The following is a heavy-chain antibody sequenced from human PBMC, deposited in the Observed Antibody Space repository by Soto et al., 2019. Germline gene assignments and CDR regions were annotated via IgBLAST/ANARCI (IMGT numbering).Heavy chain of an antibody. CDR2: INSDGRST. Sequence: EVQLVESGGGLVQPGGSLRLSCAASGFTVSSYWMHWVRQPPGKGMVWVSRINSDGRSTTYADSVKGRFTFSRDNAKNTLYLQMTSLRAEATAVYYCVRDGSGDFPIGYWGQGTMVTVSS. V-gene: IGHV3-74*01. D-gene: IGHD3-10*01. J-gene: IGHJ4*02. CDR1: GFTVSSYW. CDR3: VRDGSGDFPIGY.